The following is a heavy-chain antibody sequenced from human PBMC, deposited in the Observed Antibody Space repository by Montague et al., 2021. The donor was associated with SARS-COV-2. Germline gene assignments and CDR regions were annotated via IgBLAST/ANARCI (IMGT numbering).Heavy chain of an antibody. D-gene: IGHD1-14*01. CDR3: TQERGPGRTTWHYFDY. V-gene: IGHV6-1*01. CDR1: GDSVAGNRGR. Sequence: CAISGDSVAGNRGRWEENRHEPSRELELVGRTYYKYKWYNDYAVSVRSRITISPDTSKNQFSLQLNSVTPEDTAVYYCTQERGPGRTTWHYFDYWGQGTLVTVSS. CDR2: TYYKYKWYN. J-gene: IGHJ4*02.